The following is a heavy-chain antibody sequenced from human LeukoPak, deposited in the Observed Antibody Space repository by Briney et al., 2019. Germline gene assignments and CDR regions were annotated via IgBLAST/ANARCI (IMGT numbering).Heavy chain of an antibody. J-gene: IGHJ5*01. CDR3: ARIDGYSSSWIDY. Sequence: SETLSLTCTVSGGSISSSSYYWGWIRQPPGKGLEWIGSIYYSGSTYYNPSLKSRVTISVDTSKNQFSLRLTSVTAADTAVYFCARIDGYSSSWIDYWGHGTLVTVSP. D-gene: IGHD6-13*01. CDR2: IYYSGST. V-gene: IGHV4-39*01. CDR1: GGSISSSSYY.